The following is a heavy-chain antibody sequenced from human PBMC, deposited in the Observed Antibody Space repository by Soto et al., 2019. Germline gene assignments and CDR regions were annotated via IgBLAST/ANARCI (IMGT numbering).Heavy chain of an antibody. CDR2: IYWDDDK. CDR1: GFSLSTTGVG. D-gene: IGHD3-10*01. J-gene: IGHJ5*02. V-gene: IGHV2-5*02. Sequence: QITLKESGPTLVRPTQTLTLTCTFSGFSLSTTGVGVGWIRQPPGKALEWLALIYWDDDKRYSPSLKSRLTITKDTSKIEVILTMTNMDPVDTARYYCAPRLPHYGLGRERGNWCDPWGQGTLVTVSS. CDR3: APRLPHYGLGRERGNWCDP.